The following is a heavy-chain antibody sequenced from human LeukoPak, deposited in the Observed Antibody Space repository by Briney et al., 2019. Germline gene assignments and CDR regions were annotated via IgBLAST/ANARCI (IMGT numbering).Heavy chain of an antibody. D-gene: IGHD2-15*01. CDR1: GFTFSSYG. J-gene: IGHJ3*02. Sequence: PGGSLRLSCAASGFTFSSYGMHWVRQAPGKGLEWVAFIRFDGSYKDYADSVKGRFTISRDKSKNTLYLQMNSLRAEDTAVYYCAKDLRHCSGGSCYSISTDAFDIWGQGTMVTVSS. V-gene: IGHV3-30*02. CDR3: AKDLRHCSGGSCYSISTDAFDI. CDR2: IRFDGSYK.